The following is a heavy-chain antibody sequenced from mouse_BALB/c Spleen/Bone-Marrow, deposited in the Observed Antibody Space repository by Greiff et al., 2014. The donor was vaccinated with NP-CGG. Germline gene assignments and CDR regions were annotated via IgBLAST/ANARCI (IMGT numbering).Heavy chain of an antibody. CDR3: AIKPYYSWFAY. Sequence: VQLQQPGPGLMKPSQSLSLTCTVTGYSIASDYAWNWIRQFPGNKLEWMGYISYSDSTGYNPSLKSRISITRDTSKNQFFLQLNSVTTEDTATYYCAIKPYYSWFAYWGQGTLVTVSA. D-gene: IGHD2-10*01. CDR1: GYSIASDYA. J-gene: IGHJ3*01. V-gene: IGHV3-2*02. CDR2: ISYSDST.